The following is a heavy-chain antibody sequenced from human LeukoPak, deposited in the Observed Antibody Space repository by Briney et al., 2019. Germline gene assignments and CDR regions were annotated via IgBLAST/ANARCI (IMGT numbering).Heavy chain of an antibody. D-gene: IGHD3-10*01. Sequence: GASVKVSCKASGYTFTGYYMHWVRQAPGQGLEWMGWINPNSGGTNYAQKFQGRVTMTRDTSTSTAYMELSRLRSDDTAVYYCARDRGRYYGSGSYELDCWGQGTLVTVSS. CDR3: ARDRGRYYGSGSYELDC. CDR1: GYTFTGYY. J-gene: IGHJ4*02. CDR2: INPNSGGT. V-gene: IGHV1-2*02.